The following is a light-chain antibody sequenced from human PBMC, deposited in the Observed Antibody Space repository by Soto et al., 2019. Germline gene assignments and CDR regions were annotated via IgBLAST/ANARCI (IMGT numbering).Light chain of an antibody. CDR1: QSVGSN. CDR3: RQYTNWPPST. V-gene: IGKV3-15*01. Sequence: EILLTQSPANRPASPGERATLDCRASQSVGSNLAWFQQKPGQAPRLLIYGSSTRATGVPARFSGSGSGADFTLTISNLQSADVAVYYCRQYTNWPPSTFGQGTRLEI. CDR2: GSS. J-gene: IGKJ5*01.